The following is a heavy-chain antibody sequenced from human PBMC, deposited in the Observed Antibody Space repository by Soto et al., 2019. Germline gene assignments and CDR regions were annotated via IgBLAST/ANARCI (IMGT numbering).Heavy chain of an antibody. V-gene: IGHV1-8*01. D-gene: IGHD3-10*01. CDR1: GYTFTSYD. Sequence: QVQLVQSGAEVKKPGASVKVSCKASGYTFTSYDINWVRQATGQGLEYMGWMNPNSGNTGYAQKIQXXVTMTRNTSISTAYMELSSLRSDDTAVYYCARERGRYGMDVWGQGTTVTVSS. CDR2: MNPNSGNT. J-gene: IGHJ6*02. CDR3: ARERGRYGMDV.